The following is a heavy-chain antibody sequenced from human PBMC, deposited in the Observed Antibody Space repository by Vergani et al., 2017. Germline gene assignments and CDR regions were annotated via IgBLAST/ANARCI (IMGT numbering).Heavy chain of an antibody. D-gene: IGHD3-3*01. CDR3: ARDYGDFWSGYDY. CDR2: IKQDGSEK. CDR1: GFTVSSNY. Sequence: EVQLVESGGGLVQPGGSLRLSCAASGFTVSSNYMSWVRQAPGKGLEWVANIKQDGSEKYYVDSVKGRFTISRDNAKNSLYLQMNSLRAEDTAVYYCARDYGDFWSGYDYWGQGTLVTVSS. J-gene: IGHJ4*02. V-gene: IGHV3-7*01.